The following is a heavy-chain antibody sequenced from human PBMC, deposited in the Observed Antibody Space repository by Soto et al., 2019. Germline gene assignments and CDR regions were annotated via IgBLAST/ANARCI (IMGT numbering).Heavy chain of an antibody. CDR2: LSYLGTT. D-gene: IGHD6-19*01. J-gene: IGHJ4*02. CDR1: NDSIRSGTYY. Sequence: PWETLSLTCTVSNDSIRSGTYYCAWIRQPPGRGLEWIGSLSYLGTTDYNPSLKSRVTISKDASKNQFSLKLTSMTAADTAVYYCATGRSDSGWYEEHFWGEATRVTVSS. CDR3: ATGRSDSGWYEEHF. V-gene: IGHV4-39*01.